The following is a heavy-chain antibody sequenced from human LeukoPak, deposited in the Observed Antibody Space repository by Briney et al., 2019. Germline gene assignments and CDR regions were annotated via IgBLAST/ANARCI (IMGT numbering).Heavy chain of an antibody. CDR3: ARGDLYYYYYYMDV. Sequence: ASVKVSCKASGYTFTNYGITWVRQAPGQGLEWMGWISAYNGNTNYAQNLQDRVTMTTDTSTSTAYVELRGLRSDDTAVYYCARGDLYYYYYYMDVWGKGTTVTVSS. V-gene: IGHV1-18*01. CDR1: GYTFTNYG. CDR2: ISAYNGNT. J-gene: IGHJ6*03.